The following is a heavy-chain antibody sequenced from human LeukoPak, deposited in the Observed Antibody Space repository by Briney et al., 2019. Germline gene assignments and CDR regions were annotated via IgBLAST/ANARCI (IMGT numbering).Heavy chain of an antibody. V-gene: IGHV3-23*01. J-gene: IGHJ4*02. CDR1: GFPFSSHG. CDR3: AKDGAWLRFDD. Sequence: GGSLRLSCAGSGFPFSSHGMNWVRQAPGKGLEWVSGISPGGGPTYYADSVRGRFSISRDDLKDTLYLRMKNLRAEDTAVYYCAKDGAWLRFDDWGQGILVTVSS. D-gene: IGHD5-12*01. CDR2: ISPGGGPT.